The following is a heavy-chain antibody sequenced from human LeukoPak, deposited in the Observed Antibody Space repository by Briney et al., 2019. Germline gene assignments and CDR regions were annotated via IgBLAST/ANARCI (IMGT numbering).Heavy chain of an antibody. CDR1: GGSVSSNGAA. V-gene: IGHV6-1*01. J-gene: IGHJ5*02. D-gene: IGHD6-6*01. CDR2: TYYRSKWYN. Sequence: SQTLSLTFAISGGSVSSNGAAWNWIRQSPSRGLEWLGRTYYRSKWYNDYAVSVKSRITINPDTSKNQFSLQLNSVTLEDTAVYYCARSSIAARYNWFDPWGQGTLVTVSS. CDR3: ARSSIAARYNWFDP.